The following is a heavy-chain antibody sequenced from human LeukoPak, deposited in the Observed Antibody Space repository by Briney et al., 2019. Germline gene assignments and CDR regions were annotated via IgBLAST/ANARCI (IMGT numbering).Heavy chain of an antibody. Sequence: SDTLSPTRTVSGRSIGSHYWSWIRPPPGEGLEWIGYIYYSGSTNYHPSLKSRVTISVDTSKNQFSLKLSSVTAADTAVYYCARGRWKLFPDWGQGTLVTVSS. CDR1: GRSIGSHY. V-gene: IGHV4-59*11. CDR2: IYYSGST. J-gene: IGHJ4*02. D-gene: IGHD2-21*01. CDR3: ARGRWKLFPD.